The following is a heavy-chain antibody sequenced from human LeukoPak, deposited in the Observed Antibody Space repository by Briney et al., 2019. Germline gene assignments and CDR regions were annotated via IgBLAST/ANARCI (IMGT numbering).Heavy chain of an antibody. J-gene: IGHJ4*02. CDR2: ISGSGGST. D-gene: IGHD2-15*01. CDR3: AKVAGDRSGGSCYSGGEYYFDY. CDR1: GFTFSSYA. Sequence: GGSLRLCCAASGFTFSSYAMSWGRQAPGKGLEWVSAISGSGGSTYYADSVKGRFTISRDNSKNTLYLQMNSLRAEDTAVYYCAKVAGDRSGGSCYSGGEYYFDYWGQGTLVTVSS. V-gene: IGHV3-23*01.